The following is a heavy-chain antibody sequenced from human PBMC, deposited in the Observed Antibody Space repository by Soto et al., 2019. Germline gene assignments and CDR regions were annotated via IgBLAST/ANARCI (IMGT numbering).Heavy chain of an antibody. CDR2: IYPGDSDT. V-gene: IGHV5-51*01. CDR1: GYTLTNDW. CDR3: AASIFYYGMDV. Sequence: GASLKIACKGFGYTLTNDWIGWVRQMPGKGPEWMGIIYPGDSDTKYNPSFQGQVTISADKSITTTYLQWSSLKASDTAIYYCAASIFYYGMDVWGQGTTVTVSS. J-gene: IGHJ6*02.